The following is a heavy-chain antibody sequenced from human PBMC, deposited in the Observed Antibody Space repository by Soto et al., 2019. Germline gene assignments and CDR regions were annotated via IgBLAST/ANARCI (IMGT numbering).Heavy chain of an antibody. CDR3: ARGQSSEPAAGTNWFDP. Sequence: TSETLSLTCTVSGGSISSGGYYWSWIRQHPGKGLEWIGYIYYSGSTYYNPSLKSRVTISVDTSKNQFSLKLSSVTAADTAVYYCARGQSSEPAAGTNWFDPWGQGTLVTVSS. J-gene: IGHJ5*02. D-gene: IGHD6-13*01. CDR1: GGSISSGGYY. CDR2: IYYSGST. V-gene: IGHV4-31*03.